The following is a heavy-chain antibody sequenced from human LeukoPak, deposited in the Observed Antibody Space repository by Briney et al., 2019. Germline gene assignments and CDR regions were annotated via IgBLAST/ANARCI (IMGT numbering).Heavy chain of an antibody. D-gene: IGHD6-13*01. CDR3: YSSSWAFDY. V-gene: IGHV4-59*12. J-gene: IGHJ4*02. CDR2: IYYSGST. CDR1: GGSISSYY. Sequence: SETLSLTCTVSGGSISSYYWSWIRQPPGKGLEWIGYIYYSGSTNYSPSLKSRVTISVDTSKNQFSLKLSSVTAADTAVYYPYSSSWAFDYWGQGTLVTVSS.